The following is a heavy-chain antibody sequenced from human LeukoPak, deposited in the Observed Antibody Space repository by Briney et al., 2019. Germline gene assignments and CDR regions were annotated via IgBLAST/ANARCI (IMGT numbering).Heavy chain of an antibody. CDR1: GFTFGDYA. CDR3: TSSDDFWSGYYQGNYFDY. Sequence: GGSLRLSCTASGFTFGDYAMSWVRQAPGKGLEWVGFIRSKAYGGTTEYAASVKGRFTISRDDSKSIAYLQMNSLKTEDTAVYHCTSSDDFWSGYYQGNYFDYWGQGTLVTVSS. CDR2: IRSKAYGGTT. J-gene: IGHJ4*02. D-gene: IGHD3-3*01. V-gene: IGHV3-49*04.